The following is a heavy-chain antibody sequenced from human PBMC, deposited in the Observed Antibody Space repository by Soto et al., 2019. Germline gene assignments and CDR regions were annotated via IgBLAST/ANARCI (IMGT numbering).Heavy chain of an antibody. V-gene: IGHV3-23*01. CDR1: GFNFRTYA. CDR3: AKSLVSFGVLLPSLDYFGICV. D-gene: IGHD3-10*01. Sequence: GGSLRISCAASGFNFRTYAMTWVRQAPGKGLEWVSIFTGSGGRTYYADSVKGRFTISRDNSENTLYLQINSLRAEDTAVYYCAKSLVSFGVLLPSLDYFGICVCGQRTTVPVSS. CDR2: FTGSGGRT. J-gene: IGHJ6*02.